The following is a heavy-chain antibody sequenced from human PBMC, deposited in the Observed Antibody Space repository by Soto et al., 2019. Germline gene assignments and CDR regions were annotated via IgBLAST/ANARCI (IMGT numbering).Heavy chain of an antibody. V-gene: IGHV3-33*08. CDR2: ICTDRSNK. D-gene: IGHD2-2*01. J-gene: IGHJ4*02. CDR1: GVRFSSYG. CDR3: ARDPYCSSTSCYLWFDY. Sequence: GGSLRLCCAASGVRFSSYGRNWVRQSPGKGLEWVSYICTDRSNKYYADSVKGRFTISRDNAKNTLYLQMNSLRAEDTAVYYCARDPYCSSTSCYLWFDYWGQGTLVTVSS.